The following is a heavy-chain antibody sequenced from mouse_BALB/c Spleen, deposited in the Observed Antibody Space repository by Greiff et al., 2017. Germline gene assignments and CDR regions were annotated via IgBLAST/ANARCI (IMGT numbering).Heavy chain of an antibody. D-gene: IGHD4-1*01. CDR3: ARNWDEAWFAY. V-gene: IGHV1-84*02. CDR1: GYTFTDYY. Sequence: QVQLQQSGPELVKPGASVKISCKASGYTFTDYYINWVKQKPGQGLEWIGWIYPGSGNTKYNEKFKGKATLTVDASSSTAYMQLSSLTSEDTAVYFCARNWDEAWFAYWGQGTLVTVSA. CDR2: IYPGSGNT. J-gene: IGHJ3*01.